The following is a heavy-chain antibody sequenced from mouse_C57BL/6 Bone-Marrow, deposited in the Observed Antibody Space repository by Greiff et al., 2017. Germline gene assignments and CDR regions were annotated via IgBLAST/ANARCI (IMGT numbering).Heavy chain of an antibody. Sequence: EVQLQQSGPELVKPGASVKISCKASGYTFTDYYMNWVKQSHGNSLEWIGDINPNNGGTSYKQKFKGKATLTVDKSSSTAYIELRSLTSEDSAVYYCAKGVGYGTDAMDCCGQGTSVTVSS. CDR1: GYTFTDYY. CDR2: INPNNGGT. D-gene: IGHD1-1*02. V-gene: IGHV1-26*01. J-gene: IGHJ4*01. CDR3: AKGVGYGTDAMDC.